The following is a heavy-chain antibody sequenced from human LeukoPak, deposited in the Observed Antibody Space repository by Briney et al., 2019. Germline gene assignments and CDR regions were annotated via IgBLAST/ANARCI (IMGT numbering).Heavy chain of an antibody. J-gene: IGHJ1*01. CDR2: INQDGREE. CDR1: GFSLSGYW. CDR3: ARGDFAMRY. V-gene: IGHV3-7*01. D-gene: IGHD3-3*01. Sequence: PGGSLRLSCVGSGFSLSGYWLDWVRQAPGKGLEWVANINQDGREENYVGSVKGRFTISRDNAKNSLYLQMNNLRVEDTAVYYCARGDFAMRYWGQGTLVTVSS.